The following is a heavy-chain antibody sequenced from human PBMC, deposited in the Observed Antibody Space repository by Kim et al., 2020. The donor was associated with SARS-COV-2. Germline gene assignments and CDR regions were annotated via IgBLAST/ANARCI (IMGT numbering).Heavy chain of an antibody. D-gene: IGHD5-18*01. Sequence: STYDADSVKGRFTISRDNSKNTLYLQMNSMRAEDTAVYYCAVDTAMVFDYWGQGTLVTVSS. CDR2: ST. J-gene: IGHJ4*02. V-gene: IGHV3-23*01. CDR3: AVDTAMVFDY.